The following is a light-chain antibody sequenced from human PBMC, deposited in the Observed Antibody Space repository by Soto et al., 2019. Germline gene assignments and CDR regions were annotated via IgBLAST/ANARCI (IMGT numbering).Light chain of an antibody. Sequence: QSALTQPRSVSGSPGQSVTISCTGTSSDVGGYNYVSWYQQHPGTAPKLMIYDVSKRPSGVPDRFSGSKSDNTASLIISGLQAEDEADYYCCSYAGSYSFVFGTGTKLTVL. V-gene: IGLV2-11*01. CDR1: SSDVGGYNY. CDR3: CSYAGSYSFV. CDR2: DVS. J-gene: IGLJ1*01.